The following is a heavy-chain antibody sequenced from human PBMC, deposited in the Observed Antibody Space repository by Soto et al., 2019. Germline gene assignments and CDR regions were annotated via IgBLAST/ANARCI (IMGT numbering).Heavy chain of an antibody. CDR1: GDSMSSGDYS. J-gene: IGHJ3*02. CDR3: ARDAYGDLEALDI. CDR2: IRQSGSV. V-gene: IGHV4-30-2*01. Sequence: SETLSLTCTVSGDSMSSGDYSWSWIRQPPGKGLEWLAYIRQSGSVYYNPSLKSRATISVDKSKNQFSLKVNSVTAADTALYFCARDAYGDLEALDIWGQGTLVT. D-gene: IGHD4-17*01.